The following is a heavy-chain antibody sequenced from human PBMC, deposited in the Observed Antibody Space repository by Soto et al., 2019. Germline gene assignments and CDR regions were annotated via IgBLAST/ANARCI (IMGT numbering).Heavy chain of an antibody. CDR1: GFSLSSSRMG. CDR3: ARVADGYNRRGAFDI. V-gene: IGHV2-26*01. D-gene: IGHD5-18*01. CDR2: IFSNDEK. J-gene: IGHJ3*02. Sequence: QVTLRESGPVLVKPTETLTLTCTVSGFSLSSSRMGVSWIRQPPGKALEWLVHIFSNDEKSYSTSMKSRLTISKDTSKSQVVLTMTNMDPVDTATYYCARVADGYNRRGAFDIWGQGTLVTVSS.